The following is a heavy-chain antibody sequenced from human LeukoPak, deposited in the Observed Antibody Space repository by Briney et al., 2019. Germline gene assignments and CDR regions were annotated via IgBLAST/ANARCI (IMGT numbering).Heavy chain of an antibody. CDR1: GGSFSGYY. V-gene: IGHV4-34*01. Sequence: PSETLSLTCAVYGGSFSGYYWSWIRQPPGKGLEWIGSIYHSGSTYYNPSLKSRVTISVDTSKNQFSLKLSSVTAADTAVYYCARGDFGWFGYWGQGTLVTVSS. D-gene: IGHD3-9*01. CDR3: ARGDFGWFGY. J-gene: IGHJ4*02. CDR2: IYHSGST.